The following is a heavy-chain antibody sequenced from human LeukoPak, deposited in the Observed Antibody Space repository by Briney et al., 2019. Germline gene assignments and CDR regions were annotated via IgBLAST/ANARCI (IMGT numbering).Heavy chain of an antibody. CDR2: ISSSSSTI. CDR3: AKDWADYGDYVWAFDI. D-gene: IGHD4-17*01. V-gene: IGHV3-48*01. J-gene: IGHJ3*02. CDR1: GFTFSSYS. Sequence: GGSLRLSCTASGFTFSSYSMNWVRQAPGKGLEWVSYISSSSSTIYYADSVKGRFTISRDNAKNSLYLQMNSLRAEDTAVYYCAKDWADYGDYVWAFDIWGQGTMVTVSS.